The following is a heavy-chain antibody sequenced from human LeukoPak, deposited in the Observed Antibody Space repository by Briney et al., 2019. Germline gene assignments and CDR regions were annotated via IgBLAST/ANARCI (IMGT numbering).Heavy chain of an antibody. CDR2: ISSSGSTI. J-gene: IGHJ4*02. CDR3: ARDYYDSSGYYHLDY. V-gene: IGHV3-11*04. Sequence: GGSLRLSCAASGFTFSDYYMSWIRQAPGKGLEWVSYISSSGSTIYYADSVKGRFTISRDNAKNSLYPQMNSLRAEDTAVYYCARDYYDSSGYYHLDYWGQGTLVTVSS. D-gene: IGHD3-22*01. CDR1: GFTFSDYY.